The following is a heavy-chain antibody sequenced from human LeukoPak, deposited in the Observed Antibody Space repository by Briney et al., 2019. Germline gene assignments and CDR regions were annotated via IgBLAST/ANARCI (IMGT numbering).Heavy chain of an antibody. Sequence: GGSLRLSCAASGFTFSSYAMSWVRQAPGKGLEWVSAISGSGGSTYYADSVKGRFTISRDNSKNTLYLQMNSLRAEDTAVYYCAKAPINYYYGYYYMDVWGKGTTVTVSS. CDR2: ISGSGGST. D-gene: IGHD4-17*01. CDR1: GFTFSSYA. J-gene: IGHJ6*03. CDR3: AKAPINYYYGYYYMDV. V-gene: IGHV3-23*01.